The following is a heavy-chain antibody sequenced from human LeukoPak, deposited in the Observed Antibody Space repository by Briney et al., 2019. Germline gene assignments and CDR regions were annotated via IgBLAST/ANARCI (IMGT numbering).Heavy chain of an antibody. CDR1: GFTFSSYG. CDR2: IWYDGSNK. CDR3: AKDRNSSSWYRYYYYGMDV. J-gene: IGHJ6*02. Sequence: PGGSLRLSCAASGFTFSSYGMHWVRQAPGKGLEWVAVIWYDGSNKYYADSVKGRFTISRDNSKNTLYLQMNSLRAEDTAVYYCAKDRNSSSWYRYYYYGMDVWGQGTTVTVSS. D-gene: IGHD6-13*01. V-gene: IGHV3-30*02.